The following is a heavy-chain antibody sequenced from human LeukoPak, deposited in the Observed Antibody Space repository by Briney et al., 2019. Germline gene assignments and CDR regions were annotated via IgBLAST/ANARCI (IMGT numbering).Heavy chain of an antibody. Sequence: SETLSLTCTVSGGSISSSSYYWGWIRQPPGKGLEWIGSIYYSGSTHYNPSLKSRVTISVDTSKNQFSLKLSSVTAADTAVYYCAGSGSWDYWGQGTLVTVSS. D-gene: IGHD1-26*01. V-gene: IGHV4-39*07. CDR2: IYYSGST. J-gene: IGHJ4*02. CDR1: GGSISSSSYY. CDR3: AGSGSWDY.